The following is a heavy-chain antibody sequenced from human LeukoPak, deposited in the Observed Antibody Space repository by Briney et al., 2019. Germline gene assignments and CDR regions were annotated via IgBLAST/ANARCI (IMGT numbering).Heavy chain of an antibody. CDR1: GFTFSSYS. CDR3: AKGNPSGSYQHFDY. J-gene: IGHJ4*02. CDR2: ISSSSSYI. D-gene: IGHD1-26*01. V-gene: IGHV3-21*01. Sequence: PGGSLRLSCAASGFTFSSYSMNWVRQAPGKGLEWVSSISSSSSYIYYADSVKGRFTISRDNAKNSLYLQMNSLRAEDTAVYYCAKGNPSGSYQHFDYWGQGTLVTVSS.